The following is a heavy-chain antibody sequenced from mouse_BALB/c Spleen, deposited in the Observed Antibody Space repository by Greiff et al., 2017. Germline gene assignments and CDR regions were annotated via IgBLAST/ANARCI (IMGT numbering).Heavy chain of an antibody. D-gene: IGHD2-1*01. CDR3: ARDRGYGNTGYFDV. CDR1: GFSLTSYG. V-gene: IGHV2-9*02. Sequence: VHLVESGPGLVAPSQSLSITCPVSGFSLTSYGVHWVRQPPGKGLEWLGVIWAGGSTNYNSVLMSRLSISKDNSKIQIFLKMNSLQTDDTDMYYCARDRGYGNTGYFDVWGAGTTVTVSS. J-gene: IGHJ1*01. CDR2: IWAGGST.